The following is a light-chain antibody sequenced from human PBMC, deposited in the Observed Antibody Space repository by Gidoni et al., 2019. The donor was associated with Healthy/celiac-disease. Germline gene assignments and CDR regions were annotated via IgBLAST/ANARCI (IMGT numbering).Light chain of an antibody. CDR3: QQRSNLWT. Sequence: EIVLTQSPATLSLSPGERATLSCRASQSVSSYLAWYQQKPGQAPRLLLYDAPNRATGIPARFSGSGSGTDFTLTISRLEPEDFAVYYCQQRSNLWTFGQGTKVEIK. V-gene: IGKV3-11*01. CDR2: DAP. J-gene: IGKJ1*01. CDR1: QSVSSY.